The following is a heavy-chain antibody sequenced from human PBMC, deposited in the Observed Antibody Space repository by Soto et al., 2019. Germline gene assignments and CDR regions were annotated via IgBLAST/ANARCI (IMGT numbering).Heavy chain of an antibody. CDR3: ARETYYGSESYFPFDY. D-gene: IGHD3-10*01. CDR1: GYTFTNNG. CDR2: INAGSGNT. V-gene: IGHV1-3*01. Sequence: QVQLVQSGAEVKKPGASVKVSCKASGYTFTNNGRHWWRQAPEQRFGWRSWINAGSGNTKYSQKLQGRVTITRDTSASTAYMELSSLRSEDTAVYYCARETYYGSESYFPFDYWGQGTLVTVSS. J-gene: IGHJ4*02.